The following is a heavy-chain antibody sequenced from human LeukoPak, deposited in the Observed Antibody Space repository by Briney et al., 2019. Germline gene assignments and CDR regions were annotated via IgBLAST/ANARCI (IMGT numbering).Heavy chain of an antibody. CDR3: ARDFNPITMIVVVIPDAFDI. CDR2: INTNTGNP. J-gene: IGHJ3*02. CDR1: GYTFTSYA. V-gene: IGHV7-4-1*02. Sequence: ASVKVSCKASGYTFTSYAMNWVRQAPGQGLEWMGWINTNTGNPTYAQGFTGRFVFSLDTSVSTAYLQISSLKAEDTAVYYCARDFNPITMIVVVIPDAFDIWGQGTMVTVSS. D-gene: IGHD3-22*01.